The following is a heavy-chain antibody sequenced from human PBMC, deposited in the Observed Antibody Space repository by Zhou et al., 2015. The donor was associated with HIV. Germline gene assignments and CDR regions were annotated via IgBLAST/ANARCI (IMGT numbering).Heavy chain of an antibody. CDR3: ARTRVLEGFLGHVWGTLSAFDI. D-gene: IGHD3-16*01. V-gene: IGHV1-2*04. J-gene: IGHJ3*02. Sequence: QVQLVQSGAEVKKPGASVKVSCKASGYTFTGYYMHWVRQAPGQGLEWMGWINPNSGGTNYAQKFQGWVTMTRDTSISTAYMELSRLRSDDTAVYYCARTRVLEGFLGHVWGTLSAFDIWGQGTMVTVSS. CDR1: GYTFTGYY. CDR2: INPNSGGT.